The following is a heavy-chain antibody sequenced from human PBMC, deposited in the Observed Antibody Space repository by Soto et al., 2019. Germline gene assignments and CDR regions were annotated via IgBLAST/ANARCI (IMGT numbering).Heavy chain of an antibody. J-gene: IGHJ4*02. CDR3: ARDPHYFYDSTGYYDY. CDR2: INSDGSST. D-gene: IGHD3-22*01. Sequence: HWIHQAPGKGLVWVSRINSDGSSTSYADSVKGRFTISRDNAKNTLYLQMNSLRAEDTAVYYCARDPHYFYDSTGYYDYWGQGTLVTVSS. V-gene: IGHV3-74*01.